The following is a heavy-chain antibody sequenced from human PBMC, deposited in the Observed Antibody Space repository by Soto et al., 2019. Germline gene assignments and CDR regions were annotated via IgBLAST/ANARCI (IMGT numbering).Heavy chain of an antibody. V-gene: IGHV6-1*01. Sequence: PSQTLSLTCVISGDSVSIYSGAWNWIRQSPSRGLEWLGRTYYRSKWYYDYAESVKSRIIISVDTSKNQFSLQLNSVTPEDAAVYYCENDPGNSLDFGGKGIQVPVS. CDR2: TYYRSKWYY. CDR3: ENDPGNSLDF. CDR1: GDSVSIYSGA. J-gene: IGHJ4*02. D-gene: IGHD3-9*01.